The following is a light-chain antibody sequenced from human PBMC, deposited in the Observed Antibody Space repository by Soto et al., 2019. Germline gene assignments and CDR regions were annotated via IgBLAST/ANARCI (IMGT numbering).Light chain of an antibody. CDR1: QSISSW. CDR2: KAS. CDR3: QQYYGYPVT. V-gene: IGKV1-5*03. Sequence: DIQMTQSPSILSASVGDGVTITCRASQSISSWLAWYQQKPGKAPKLLIYKASILENEVPSRFSGSGSGTEFTLTISSLQSDDFGTYYCQQYYGYPVTFGQGTKL. J-gene: IGKJ2*01.